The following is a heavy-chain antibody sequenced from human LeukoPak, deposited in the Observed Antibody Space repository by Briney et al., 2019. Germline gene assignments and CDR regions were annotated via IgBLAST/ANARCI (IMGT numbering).Heavy chain of an antibody. V-gene: IGHV4-38-2*02. D-gene: IGHD4-17*01. Sequence: SETLSLTCTVSGYSISSGYDWGWVRQPPGKGLEWMGSFYHGGSTYYNSSLKSRVTISVDTSKNQFSLKVSSVTAADTAVYYCARAYGDYGYWGQGTLVTVSS. CDR3: ARAYGDYGY. CDR1: GYSISSGYD. J-gene: IGHJ4*02. CDR2: FYHGGST.